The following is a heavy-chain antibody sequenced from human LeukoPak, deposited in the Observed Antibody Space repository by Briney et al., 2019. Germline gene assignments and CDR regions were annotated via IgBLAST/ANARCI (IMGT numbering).Heavy chain of an antibody. Sequence: ASVKVSCKASGYTFKTYVITWVRQAPGQGLEWMGWISGYNGSTKYAQKLQGRVTMTTDTSTSTAYMDLRSLRSDDTAVYYCASGSITMIRGVILFPYGFDMWGQGTMVTVSS. V-gene: IGHV1-18*01. CDR3: ASGSITMIRGVILFPYGFDM. CDR2: ISGYNGST. J-gene: IGHJ3*02. D-gene: IGHD3-10*01. CDR1: GYTFKTYV.